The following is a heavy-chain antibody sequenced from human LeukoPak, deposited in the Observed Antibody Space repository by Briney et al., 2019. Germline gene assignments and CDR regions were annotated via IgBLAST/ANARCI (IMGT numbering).Heavy chain of an antibody. CDR1: GFTFSSYG. D-gene: IGHD3-3*01. V-gene: IGHV3-33*08. J-gene: IGHJ4*02. CDR2: IWYDGSNK. CDR3: ARGTRPPDYYDFWSGYSVTGVQFDY. Sequence: PGGSLRLSCAASGFTFSSYGMHWVRRAPGKGLEWVAVIWYDGSNKYYADSVKGRFTISRDNSKNTLYLQMNSLRAEDTAVYYCARGTRPPDYYDFWSGYSVTGVQFDYWGQGTLVTVSS.